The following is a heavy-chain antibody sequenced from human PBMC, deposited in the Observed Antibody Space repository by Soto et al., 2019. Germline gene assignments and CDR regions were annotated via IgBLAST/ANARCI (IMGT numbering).Heavy chain of an antibody. D-gene: IGHD2-2*01. CDR1: GFTFSSYA. CDR2: ISYDGSNK. CDR3: ARDPLELVPAAIVGRYFDY. V-gene: IGHV3-30-3*01. Sequence: LRLSCAASGFTFSSYAMHWVRQAPGKGLEWVAVISYDGSNKYYADSVKGRFTISRDNSKNTLYLQMNSLRAEDTAVYYCARDPLELVPAAIVGRYFDYWGQGTLVTVSS. J-gene: IGHJ4*02.